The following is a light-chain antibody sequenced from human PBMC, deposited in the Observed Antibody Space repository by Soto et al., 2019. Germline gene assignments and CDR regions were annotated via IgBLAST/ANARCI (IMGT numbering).Light chain of an antibody. Sequence: DIQMTQSPSTLSGSVGDRVTITCRASQTISSWLAWYQQKPGKAPKLLIYKASTLKSWVPSRYSGSGSGTEFTLTISSLQPADFATDYCQHYHSYSEAFGQGTKVELK. J-gene: IGKJ1*01. CDR1: QTISSW. V-gene: IGKV1-5*03. CDR2: KAS. CDR3: QHYHSYSEA.